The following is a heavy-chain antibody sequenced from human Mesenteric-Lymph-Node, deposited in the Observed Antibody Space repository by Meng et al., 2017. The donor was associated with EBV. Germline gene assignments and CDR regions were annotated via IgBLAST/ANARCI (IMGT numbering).Heavy chain of an antibody. D-gene: IGHD2-15*01. V-gene: IGHV1-69*01. CDR1: GYHFHDYY. Sequence: VHLVQSGAEVKTPGTSWRVYCNPSGYHFHDYYLHGVRRAPGQVLEWMGGFIPLFGPANYAQQFQGRVTITADESTSAAYMDLRGLTSEDTAVYFCAFRLATLGADSLGQGTLVTVSS. CDR2: FIPLFGPA. CDR3: AFRLATLGADS. J-gene: IGHJ4*02.